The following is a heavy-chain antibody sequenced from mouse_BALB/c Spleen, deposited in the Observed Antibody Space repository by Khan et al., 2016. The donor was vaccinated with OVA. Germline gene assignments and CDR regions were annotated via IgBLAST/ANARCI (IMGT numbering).Heavy chain of an antibody. CDR3: ASDCSRYNYAMDY. Sequence: EVQLVESGPGLVKPSQSLSLTCTVTGYSITSDYAWNWIRQFPGNTLEWMGYISYSGSTNYNPSFKSRISITRATSKNQFILTLNSVTTEDTATYYCASDCSRYNYAMDYGGQGTAVTVSS. CDR1: GYSITSDYA. J-gene: IGHJ4*01. V-gene: IGHV3-2*02. D-gene: IGHD1-1*01. CDR2: ISYSGST.